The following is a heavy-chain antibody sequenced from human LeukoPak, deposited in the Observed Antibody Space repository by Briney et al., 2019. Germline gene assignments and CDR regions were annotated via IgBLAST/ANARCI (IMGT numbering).Heavy chain of an antibody. J-gene: IGHJ5*02. Sequence: SETLSLTCTVSGGSISSYYWSWIRQPPGKGLEWIGYIYYSGSTNYNPSLESRVTISVDTSKNQFSLKLSSVTAADTAVYYCARRGILTGYYISWGQGTLVTVSS. CDR1: GGSISSYY. CDR3: ARRGILTGYYIS. CDR2: IYYSGST. V-gene: IGHV4-59*08. D-gene: IGHD3-9*01.